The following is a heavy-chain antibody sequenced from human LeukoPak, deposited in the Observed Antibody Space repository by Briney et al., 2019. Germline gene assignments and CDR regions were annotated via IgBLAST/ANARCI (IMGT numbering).Heavy chain of an antibody. V-gene: IGHV1-8*01. CDR2: MNPNSGNT. CDR3: ARILSGTYYFDY. D-gene: IGHD2-15*01. CDR1: GYTFTSYD. J-gene: IGHJ4*02. Sequence: GASVKVSCKASGYTFTSYDINWVRQATGQGLEWMGWMNPNSGNTVYAQKFQGRVTIARDTSISTAYMELSSLTSQDTAVYFCARILSGTYYFDYWGQGTLVTVSS.